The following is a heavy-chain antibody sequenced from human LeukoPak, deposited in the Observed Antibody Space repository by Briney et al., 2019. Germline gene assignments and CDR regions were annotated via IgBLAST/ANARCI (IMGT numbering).Heavy chain of an antibody. CDR3: ARGGYDSSGSYSQPFDY. Sequence: PGGSLRLSCAASGFTFSDYYMSWIRQAPGKGLEWVSHISSSSSYTNYADSVKGRFTISRDNAKNSLYLQMNSLRAEDTAVYYCARGGYDSSGSYSQPFDYWGQGTLVTVSS. D-gene: IGHD3-22*01. CDR2: ISSSSSYT. J-gene: IGHJ4*02. CDR1: GFTFSDYY. V-gene: IGHV3-11*05.